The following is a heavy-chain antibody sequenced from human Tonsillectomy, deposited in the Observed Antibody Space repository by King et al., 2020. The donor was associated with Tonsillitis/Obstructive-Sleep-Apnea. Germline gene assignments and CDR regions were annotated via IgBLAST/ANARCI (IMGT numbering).Heavy chain of an antibody. V-gene: IGHV4-34*01. CDR3: APPSSGRDRP. CDR1: GGSFSGYY. J-gene: IGHJ5*02. Sequence: VQLQQWGAGLLKPSETLSLTCAVYGGSFSGYYWSWIRQPPGKGLEWIGEINHSGSTNYNPSLKSRVTISVDTSKNQFSLKLSSVTAADTAVYYCAPPSSGRDRPWGQGTLVTVSS. CDR2: INHSGST. D-gene: IGHD6-19*01.